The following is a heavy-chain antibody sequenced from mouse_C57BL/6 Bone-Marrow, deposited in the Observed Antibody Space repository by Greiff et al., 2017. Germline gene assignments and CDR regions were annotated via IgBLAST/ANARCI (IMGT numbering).Heavy chain of an antibody. J-gene: IGHJ2*01. CDR3: TTYGSSYGNYFDY. CDR1: GFNIKDDY. V-gene: IGHV14-4*01. Sequence: VQLQQSGAELVRPGASVKLSCTASGFNIKDDYMPWVKQRPEQGLEWIGWIDPENGDTEYASKFQGKATITADTSSNTAYLQLSSLTSEDTAVYYCTTYGSSYGNYFDYWGQGTTLTVSS. CDR2: IDPENGDT. D-gene: IGHD1-1*01.